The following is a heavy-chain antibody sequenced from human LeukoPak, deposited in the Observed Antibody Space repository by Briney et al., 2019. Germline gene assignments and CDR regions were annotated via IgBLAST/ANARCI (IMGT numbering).Heavy chain of an antibody. Sequence: SETLSLTCIVSGDSISSSSYYWSWIRQPAGKGLEWIGHIYTSGSTNYNPSLKSRATISIDTSKNHFSLKLTSVTAADSAVYYCARDSPRSLWFGELSTYYYYYYMDVWGKGTTVTISS. J-gene: IGHJ6*03. CDR2: IYTSGST. CDR3: ARDSPRSLWFGELSTYYYYYYMDV. CDR1: GDSISSSSYY. V-gene: IGHV4-61*09. D-gene: IGHD3-10*01.